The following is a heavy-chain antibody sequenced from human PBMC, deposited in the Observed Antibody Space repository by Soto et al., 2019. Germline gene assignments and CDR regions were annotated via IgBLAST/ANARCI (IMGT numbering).Heavy chain of an antibody. V-gene: IGHV4-31*03. CDR3: ARQKVVPAAMLGLGWFDP. CDR1: GGSISSGGYY. J-gene: IGHJ5*02. Sequence: SSETLSLTCTVSGGSISSGGYYWSWIRQHPGKGLEWIGYIYYSGSTYYNPSLKSRVTISVDTSKNQFSLKLSSVTAADTAVYYFARQKVVPAAMLGLGWFDPWGQGTLVTVSS. CDR2: IYYSGST. D-gene: IGHD2-2*01.